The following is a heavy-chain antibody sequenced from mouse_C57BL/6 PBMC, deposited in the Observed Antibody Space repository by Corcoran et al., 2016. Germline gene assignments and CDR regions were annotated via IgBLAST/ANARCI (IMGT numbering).Heavy chain of an antibody. V-gene: IGHV9-3*01. D-gene: IGHD1-1*01. CDR3: ARSITVVATKGYYFDY. Sequence: QIQLVQSGPELKKPGETVKISCKASGYTFTTYGMSWVKQAPGKGLKWMGWINTYSGVPTYADDFKGRFAFSLETSASTAYLQINNLKNEDTATYFCARSITVVATKGYYFDYWGQGTTLTVSS. CDR2: INTYSGVP. J-gene: IGHJ2*01. CDR1: GYTFTTYG.